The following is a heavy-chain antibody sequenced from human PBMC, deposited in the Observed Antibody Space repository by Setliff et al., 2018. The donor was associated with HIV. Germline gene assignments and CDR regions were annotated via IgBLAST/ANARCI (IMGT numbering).Heavy chain of an antibody. J-gene: IGHJ6*03. Sequence: TGGSLRLSCAASGFTFSSYGMHWVRQAPGKGLEWVAILWYDGSSKYYADSVKGRFTNPRDTSKDTLYLQMNSLRAEDTAVYYCARVVGVAPYYYMDVWGKGTTVTVSS. D-gene: IGHD2-15*01. CDR3: ARVVGVAPYYYMDV. CDR1: GFTFSSYG. CDR2: LWYDGSSK. V-gene: IGHV3-33*01.